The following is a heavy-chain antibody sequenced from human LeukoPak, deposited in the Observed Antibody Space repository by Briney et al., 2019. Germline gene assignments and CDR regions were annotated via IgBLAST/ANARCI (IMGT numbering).Heavy chain of an antibody. Sequence: AASVKVSCKASGYTFTGYFMHWVRQAPGQGLEWMGWINPNSGGTNYTQKFQGRVTMTRDTSISTAYMELSRLRSDDTAVYYCALLYYNSSGYNSLDYWGQGTLVTVSS. CDR2: INPNSGGT. CDR3: ALLYYNSSGYNSLDY. CDR1: GYTFTGYF. V-gene: IGHV1-2*02. D-gene: IGHD3-22*01. J-gene: IGHJ4*02.